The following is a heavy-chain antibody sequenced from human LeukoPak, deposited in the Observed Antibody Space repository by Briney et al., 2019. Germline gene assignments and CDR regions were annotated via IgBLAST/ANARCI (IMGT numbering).Heavy chain of an antibody. D-gene: IGHD1-1*01. CDR3: ARGIWNRLDY. CDR1: GGSISSGGYY. J-gene: IGHJ4*02. V-gene: IGHV4-39*07. CDR2: INHSGST. Sequence: ASETLSLTCTVSGGSISSGGYYWSWIRQPPGKGLEWIGEINHSGSTNYNPSLKSRVTISVDTSKNQFSLKLSSVTAADTAVYYCARGIWNRLDYWGQGTLVTVSS.